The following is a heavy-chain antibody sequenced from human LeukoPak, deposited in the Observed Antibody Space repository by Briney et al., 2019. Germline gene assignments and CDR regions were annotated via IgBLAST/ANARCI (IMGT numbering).Heavy chain of an antibody. Sequence: GGSLRLSCAASGFTFSNAWMNWVRQAPGKGLEWVSYISSSSSTIYYADSVKGRFTISRDNAKNSRYLQMNSLRDEDTAVYYCARETPEYDWGQGTLVTVSS. CDR3: ARETPEYD. CDR1: GFTFSNAW. D-gene: IGHD1-14*01. J-gene: IGHJ4*02. CDR2: ISSSSSTI. V-gene: IGHV3-48*02.